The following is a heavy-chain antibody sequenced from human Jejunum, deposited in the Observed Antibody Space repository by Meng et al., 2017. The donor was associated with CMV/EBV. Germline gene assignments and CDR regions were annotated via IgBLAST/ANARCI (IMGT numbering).Heavy chain of an antibody. Sequence: QVQLQKSGPGLVKPSEPLSLTCTVSGGSINNYYWSWIRQSAGKGLEWIGRFYSSDTYNYHPSLNSRVTMSLDTSKNQFSLNLRSVTAADTAIYYCARGPGASTREGFDYWGLGTLVTVSS. CDR3: ARGPGASTREGFDY. V-gene: IGHV4-4*07. CDR1: GGSINNYY. D-gene: IGHD1-26*01. CDR2: FYSSDTY. J-gene: IGHJ4*02.